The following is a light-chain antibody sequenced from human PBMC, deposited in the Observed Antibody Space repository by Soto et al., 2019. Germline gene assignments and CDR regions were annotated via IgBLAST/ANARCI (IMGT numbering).Light chain of an antibody. J-gene: IGKJ1*01. Sequence: DIQMTQSPSTLSASVGDRVTITCRASQSISSWLVWYQQKPGKAPKLLIYKASSLESGVPSRFSGSGSGTEFTLTISSLQPDDFANYYCQQYNSYSTFGQGTKVEIK. CDR2: KAS. CDR3: QQYNSYST. CDR1: QSISSW. V-gene: IGKV1-5*03.